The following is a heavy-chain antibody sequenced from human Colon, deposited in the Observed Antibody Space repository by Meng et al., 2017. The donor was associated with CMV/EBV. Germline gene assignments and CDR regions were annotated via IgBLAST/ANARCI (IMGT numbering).Heavy chain of an antibody. CDR3: AIARSPTHFDY. CDR2: IGTVGDT. CDR1: VFTFSTYD. V-gene: IGHV3-13*01. J-gene: IGHJ4*02. Sequence: LKISCTASVFTFSTYDFHWVRQTTGKGLEWVSSIGTVGDTYSIGSVKGRFIISREDAKNSVYLQMNGLRDGDTGLYYCAIARSPTHFDYWGQGALVTVSS.